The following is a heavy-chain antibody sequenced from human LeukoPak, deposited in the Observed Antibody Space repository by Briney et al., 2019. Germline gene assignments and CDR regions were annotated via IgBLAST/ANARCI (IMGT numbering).Heavy chain of an antibody. CDR2: ISYDGSNK. CDR3: ARLEDY. CDR1: GFTFSSYG. V-gene: IGHV3-30*19. Sequence: GRSLRLSCAASGFTFSSYGMHWVRQAPGKGLEWVAVISYDGSNKYYADSVKGRFTISRDNSKNTLYLQMNSLRAEDTAVYYCARLEDYWGQGTLVTVSS. J-gene: IGHJ4*02.